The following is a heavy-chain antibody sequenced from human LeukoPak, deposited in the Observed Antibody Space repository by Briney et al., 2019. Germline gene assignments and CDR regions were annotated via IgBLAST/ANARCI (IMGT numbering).Heavy chain of an antibody. CDR1: GGSISSNW. V-gene: IGHV4-4*02. D-gene: IGHD1-20*01. J-gene: IGHJ4*02. Sequence: PSGTLSLTCAVSGGSISSNWWSWVRQPPGKGLEWIGEIYHSGTTNSNPSLKSRATISIDKTKNQFSLSLSSVTAADTAVYYCARHIAITGLRGFDYWGQGTLVTVSS. CDR2: IYHSGTT. CDR3: ARHIAITGLRGFDY.